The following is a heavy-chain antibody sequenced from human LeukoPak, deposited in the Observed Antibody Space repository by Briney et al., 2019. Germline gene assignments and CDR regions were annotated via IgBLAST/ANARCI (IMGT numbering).Heavy chain of an antibody. CDR1: GFTFSSYA. V-gene: IGHV3-23*01. CDR3: AKVGGITIYSFGPDY. J-gene: IGHJ4*02. CDR2: ISGSGGST. D-gene: IGHD3-9*01. Sequence: GGSLRLSCAASGFTFSSYAMSWVRQAPGKGLEWVSGISGSGGSTYYADSVKGRFTISRDNSKNTLYLQMNSLRAEDTAVYYCAKVGGITIYSFGPDYWGQGTMVTVSS.